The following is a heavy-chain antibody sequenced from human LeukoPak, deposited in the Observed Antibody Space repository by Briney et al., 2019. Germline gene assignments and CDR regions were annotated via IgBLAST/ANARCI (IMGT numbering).Heavy chain of an antibody. V-gene: IGHV5-10-1*01. D-gene: IGHD2-15*01. Sequence: PGESLKVSGKGSGYSFTSYWISGVRQLPGKGLEWMGRIDPSDSYTNYSPSFQGHVTISADKSISTAYLQWSSLKASDTAMYYCAILGYCSGGSCQYYFDYWGQGTLVTVSS. CDR2: IDPSDSYT. CDR3: AILGYCSGGSCQYYFDY. J-gene: IGHJ4*02. CDR1: GYSFTSYW.